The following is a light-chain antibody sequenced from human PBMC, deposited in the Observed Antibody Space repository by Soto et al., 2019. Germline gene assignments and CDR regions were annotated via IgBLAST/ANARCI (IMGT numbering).Light chain of an antibody. V-gene: IGKV1-33*01. CDR3: QQSYKMPS. Sequence: DIQMTQSPSSLSASVGDRVTITCQASQDINNYVNWYQQKPGKAPKLLIFDASTLKTGVPSRFSGSGSGTEFTLTISSLEPEDFGTYYCQQSYKMPSFGQGTRLEIK. CDR1: QDINNY. J-gene: IGKJ5*01. CDR2: DAS.